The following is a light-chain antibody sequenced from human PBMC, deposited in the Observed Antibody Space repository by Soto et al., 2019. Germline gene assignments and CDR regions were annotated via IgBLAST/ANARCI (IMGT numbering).Light chain of an antibody. J-gene: IGKJ4*01. CDR3: QQYNNWPLT. V-gene: IGKV3-15*01. Sequence: ETVMTQSPATWSVPPGERVTLSCRASQSIRTDLAWYQQKGGQAPRLLIYGASARATGIPARFSGSGSGTEFTLTISSLQSEDFAVYYCQQYNNWPLTFGGGTKVEIK. CDR1: QSIRTD. CDR2: GAS.